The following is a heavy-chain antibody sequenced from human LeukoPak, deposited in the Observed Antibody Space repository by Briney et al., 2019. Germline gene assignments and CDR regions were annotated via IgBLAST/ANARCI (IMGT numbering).Heavy chain of an antibody. CDR3: ARAPSPARAYFDY. Sequence: SETLSLTCTVSGVSISSSSYYWGWIRQPPGKGLEWIGFIYHGGSTYYNPSLKSRVTISVDRSKNQFSLKLTSVTAADTAVYYCARAPSPARAYFDYWGQGTLVTVSS. D-gene: IGHD3-16*01. CDR2: IYHGGST. CDR1: GVSISSSSYY. J-gene: IGHJ4*02. V-gene: IGHV4-39*07.